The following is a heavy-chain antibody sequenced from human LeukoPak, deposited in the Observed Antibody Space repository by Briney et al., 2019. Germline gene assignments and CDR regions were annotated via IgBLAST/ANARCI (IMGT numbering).Heavy chain of an antibody. CDR1: GVTFRNYG. D-gene: IGHD6-13*01. CDR3: AKGGLAAAGINY. CDR2: IWYDGSNK. V-gene: IGHV3-33*06. J-gene: IGHJ4*02. Sequence: GGTLRLSCEASGVTFRNYGMHWVRQAPGKGLERVAIIWYDGSNKYYAHSVKGRFTISRDNSKNMVYLQMNSLRAEDTAVYYCAKGGLAAAGINYWGQGTLVTVS.